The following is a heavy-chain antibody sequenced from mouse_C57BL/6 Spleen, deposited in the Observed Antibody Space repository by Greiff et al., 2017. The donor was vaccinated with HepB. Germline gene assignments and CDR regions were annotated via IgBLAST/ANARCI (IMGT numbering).Heavy chain of an antibody. V-gene: IGHV1-42*01. J-gene: IGHJ4*01. D-gene: IGHD2-2*01. CDR1: GYSFTGYY. Sequence: VHVKQSGPELVKPGASVKISCKASGYSFTGYYMNWVKQSPEKSLEWIGEINPSTGGTTYNQKFKAKATLTVDKSSSTAYMQLKSLTSEDSAVYYCARLGLRRGIMDYWGQGTSVTVSS. CDR3: ARLGLRRGIMDY. CDR2: INPSTGGT.